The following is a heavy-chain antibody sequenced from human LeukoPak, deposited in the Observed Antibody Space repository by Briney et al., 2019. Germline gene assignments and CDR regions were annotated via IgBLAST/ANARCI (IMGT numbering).Heavy chain of an antibody. D-gene: IGHD1-26*01. J-gene: IGHJ4*02. CDR3: ARSGEEWELLAGY. Sequence: GGSLRLSCAASGFTFSSYVMHWVRQAPGKGLEWVAVISYDGSNKYYADSVKGRFTISRDNSKNTLYLQMNSLRAEDTAVYYCARSGEEWELLAGYWGQGTLVTVSS. V-gene: IGHV3-30-3*01. CDR2: ISYDGSNK. CDR1: GFTFSSYV.